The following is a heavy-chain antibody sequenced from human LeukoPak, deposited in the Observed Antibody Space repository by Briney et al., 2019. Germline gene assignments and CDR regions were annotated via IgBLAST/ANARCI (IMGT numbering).Heavy chain of an antibody. Sequence: GGSLRLSCAASGFSFSDFYMNWIRQAPGKGLEWVSYISNGGHHIYYADSVKGRFTISRDNSKNTLYLQMNSLRAEDTAVYYCAKVKMIVVLGLDYWGQGTLVTVSS. CDR2: ISNGGHHI. CDR3: AKVKMIVVLGLDY. D-gene: IGHD3-22*01. CDR1: GFSFSDFY. V-gene: IGHV3-11*01. J-gene: IGHJ4*02.